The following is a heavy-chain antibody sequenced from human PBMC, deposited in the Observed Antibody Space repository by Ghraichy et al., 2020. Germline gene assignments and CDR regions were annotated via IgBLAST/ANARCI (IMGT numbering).Heavy chain of an antibody. CDR2: IYYSGST. CDR1: GGSISSYY. Sequence: SETLSLTCTVSGGSISSYYWSWIRQPPGKGLEWIGYIYYSGSTNYNPSLKSRVTISVDTSKNQFSLKLSSVTAADTAVYYCARHSDYVWGSRFMDVWGQGTTVTVSS. J-gene: IGHJ6*02. V-gene: IGHV4-59*01. D-gene: IGHD3-16*01. CDR3: ARHSDYVWGSRFMDV.